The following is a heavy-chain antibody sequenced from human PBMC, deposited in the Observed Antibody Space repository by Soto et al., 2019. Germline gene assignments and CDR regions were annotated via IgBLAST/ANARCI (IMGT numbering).Heavy chain of an antibody. CDR2: IDTLSSTM. V-gene: IGHV3-48*01. D-gene: IGHD3-22*01. CDR3: TGGGGSSGPGY. J-gene: IGHJ1*01. Sequence: EVQLVESGGGLVQPGGSLRLSCAASGFTFSSSSMNWVRLAPGKGLEWVTFIDTLSSTMYYADSVRGRFTFSRDNAKNLLYLRMSSLRAVDTAIYYCTGGGGSSGPGYWGQGTLVTVSP. CDR1: GFTFSSSS.